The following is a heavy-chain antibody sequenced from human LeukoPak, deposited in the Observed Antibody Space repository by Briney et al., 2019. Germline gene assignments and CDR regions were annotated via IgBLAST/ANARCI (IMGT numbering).Heavy chain of an antibody. D-gene: IGHD6-19*01. CDR2: INHSGST. V-gene: IGHV4-34*01. Sequence: SETLSLTCAVYGGSFSGYYWSWIRQPPGKGLEWIGEINHSGSTNYNPSLKSRVTISVDTSKNQFSLKLSSVTAADTAVYYCARHGISGQWLEYYFDYWGQGTLVTVSS. CDR1: GGSFSGYY. CDR3: ARHGISGQWLEYYFDY. J-gene: IGHJ4*02.